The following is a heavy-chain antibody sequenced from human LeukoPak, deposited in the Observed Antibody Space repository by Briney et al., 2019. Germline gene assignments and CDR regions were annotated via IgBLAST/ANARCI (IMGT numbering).Heavy chain of an antibody. Sequence: SVKVSCKASGGTFSSYAISWVRQAPGQGLEWMGRIIPILGIANYAQKFQGRVTITADKSTSTAYMELSSLRSEDTAVYYCARDRRYYYDSSGPYYFDYWGQGTLVTVSS. J-gene: IGHJ4*02. V-gene: IGHV1-69*04. CDR3: ARDRRYYYDSSGPYYFDY. CDR1: GGTFSSYA. D-gene: IGHD3-22*01. CDR2: IIPILGIA.